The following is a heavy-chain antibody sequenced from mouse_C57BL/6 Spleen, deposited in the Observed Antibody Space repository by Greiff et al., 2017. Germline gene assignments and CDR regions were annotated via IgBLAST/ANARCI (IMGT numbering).Heavy chain of an antibody. V-gene: IGHV1-15*01. D-gene: IGHD1-1*02. CDR2: IDPETGGT. J-gene: IGHJ2*01. CDR1: GYTFTDYE. Sequence: VQLQQSGAELVRPGASVTLSCKASGYTFTDYEMHWVKQTPVHGLEWIGAIDPETGGTAYNQKFKGKAILTADKSSSTAYMELRSLTSEDSAVYYCTRGDYAVFDYWGQGTTLTVSS. CDR3: TRGDYAVFDY.